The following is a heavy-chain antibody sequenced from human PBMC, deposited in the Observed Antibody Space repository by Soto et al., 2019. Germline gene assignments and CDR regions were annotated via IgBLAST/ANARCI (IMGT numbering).Heavy chain of an antibody. J-gene: IGHJ3*02. V-gene: IGHV3-23*01. Sequence: GGSLRLSCAASGFTFSSYAMSWVRQAPGKGLEWVSAISGSGGSTYYADSVKGRFTISRDNSKNTLYLQMNSLRAEDTAVYYCASNVRGMRGSDAFDIWGKGTLVTVSS. CDR2: ISGSGGST. CDR3: ASNVRGMRGSDAFDI. CDR1: GFTFSSYA. D-gene: IGHD3-10*02.